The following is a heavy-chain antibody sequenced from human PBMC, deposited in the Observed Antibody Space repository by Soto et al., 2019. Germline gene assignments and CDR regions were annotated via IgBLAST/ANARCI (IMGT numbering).Heavy chain of an antibody. CDR3: AKDHVLRYFDWLVPNYYYYGMDV. CDR2: ISGSGGST. Sequence: GSLRLSCAASGFTFSSYAMSWVRQAPGKGLEWVSAISGSGGSTYYADSVKGRFTISRDNSKNTLYLQMNSLRAEDTAVYYCAKDHVLRYFDWLVPNYYYYGMDVWGQGTTVTVSS. D-gene: IGHD3-9*01. J-gene: IGHJ6*02. V-gene: IGHV3-23*01. CDR1: GFTFSSYA.